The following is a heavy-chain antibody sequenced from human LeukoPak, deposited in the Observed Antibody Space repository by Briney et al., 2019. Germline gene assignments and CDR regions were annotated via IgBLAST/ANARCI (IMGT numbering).Heavy chain of an antibody. J-gene: IGHJ5*02. CDR1: VGTCSSYA. Sequence: GSSVKVSCKASVGTCSSYAISWVRQAPGQGLEWMGGIIPIFGTANYAQKFQGRVTITADESTSTAYMELSSLRSEDTAVYYCASRGHGYPNWFDPWGQGTPVTVSS. D-gene: IGHD3-10*01. V-gene: IGHV1-69*01. CDR3: ASRGHGYPNWFDP. CDR2: IIPIFGTA.